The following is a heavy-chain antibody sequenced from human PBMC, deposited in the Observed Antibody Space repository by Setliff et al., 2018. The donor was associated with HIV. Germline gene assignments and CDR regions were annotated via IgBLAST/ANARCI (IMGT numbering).Heavy chain of an antibody. V-gene: IGHV4-59*01. D-gene: IGHD2-15*01. CDR3: ARGPSGGGFYYMDV. CDR1: GDSFRNYY. J-gene: IGHJ6*03. CDR2: VFYTGSA. Sequence: PSETLSLTCTVSGDSFRNYYWSWIRQPPGKGLEWIGYVFYTGSATCNPSLKSRVIISVDRSTNRFSLMLHSVTAADTAVYYCARGPSGGGFYYMDVWGKGTTVTVSS.